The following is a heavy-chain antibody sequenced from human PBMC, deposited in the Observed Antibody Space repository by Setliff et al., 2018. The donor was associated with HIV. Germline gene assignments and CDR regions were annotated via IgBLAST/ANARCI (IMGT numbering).Heavy chain of an antibody. J-gene: IGHJ4*02. V-gene: IGHV1-18*01. Sequence: VKVSCKASGYAFTMYGITWVRQAPGQGLEWMGWISGYNGKTNYAQSFQGRVTMTTDTSTSTAYMEVRSLRYDDTAVYYCARDDPIRKEVASGLDYWGQGTLVTVSS. CDR1: GYAFTMYG. CDR3: ARDDPIRKEVASGLDY. CDR2: ISGYNGKT. D-gene: IGHD3-10*01.